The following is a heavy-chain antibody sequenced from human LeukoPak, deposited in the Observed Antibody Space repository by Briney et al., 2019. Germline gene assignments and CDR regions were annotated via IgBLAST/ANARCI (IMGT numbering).Heavy chain of an antibody. Sequence: SETVSLTCTVSGGSISSYYWSWIRQPPGKGLEWIGYIYYSGSTNYNPSLKSRVTISVDTSKNQFSLKLSSVTAADTAVYYCARVSDYYDSSDYYFDYWGQGTLVTVSS. D-gene: IGHD3-22*01. V-gene: IGHV4-59*01. J-gene: IGHJ4*02. CDR2: IYYSGST. CDR1: GGSISSYY. CDR3: ARVSDYYDSSDYYFDY.